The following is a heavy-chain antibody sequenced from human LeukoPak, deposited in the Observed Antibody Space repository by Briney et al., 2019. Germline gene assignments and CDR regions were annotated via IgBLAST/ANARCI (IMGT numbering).Heavy chain of an antibody. CDR1: GFTFSSYA. CDR2: ISYDGSNK. D-gene: IGHD6-19*01. CDR3: ARSVWWLAYFDY. J-gene: IGHJ4*02. Sequence: GSLRLSCAASGFTFSSYAMHWVRQAPGKGLEWVAVISYDGSNKYYADSVKGRFTISRDNSKNTLYLQMNSLRAEDTAVYYCARSVWWLAYFDYWGQGTLVTVSS. V-gene: IGHV3-30*04.